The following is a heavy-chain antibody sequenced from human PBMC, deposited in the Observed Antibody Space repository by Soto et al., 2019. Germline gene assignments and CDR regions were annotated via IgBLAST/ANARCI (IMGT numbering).Heavy chain of an antibody. CDR3: ARALLGYCSGGSCYSENWFDP. Sequence: QVQLQESGPGLVKPSETLSLTCTVSGGSISSYYWSWIRQPPGKGLEWIGYIYYSGSTNYNPSLKSRVTISVDTSKNQFSLKLSSVTAADTAVYYCARALLGYCSGGSCYSENWFDPSGQGTLVTVSS. V-gene: IGHV4-59*01. J-gene: IGHJ5*02. CDR2: IYYSGST. CDR1: GGSISSYY. D-gene: IGHD2-15*01.